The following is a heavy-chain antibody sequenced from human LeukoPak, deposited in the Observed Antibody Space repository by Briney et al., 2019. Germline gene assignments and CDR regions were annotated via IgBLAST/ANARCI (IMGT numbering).Heavy chain of an antibody. J-gene: IGHJ6*03. V-gene: IGHV4-39*01. Sequence: SETLSLTCTVSGGSISSSSYYWGWIRQPPGKGLEWIGSIYYSGSTYYNPSLKSRVTISVDTSKNQFSLKLSSVTAADTAVYCCARLPRITMVRGVYYYYYYMDVWGKGTTVTVSS. D-gene: IGHD3-10*01. CDR1: GGSISSSSYY. CDR3: ARLPRITMVRGVYYYYYYMDV. CDR2: IYYSGST.